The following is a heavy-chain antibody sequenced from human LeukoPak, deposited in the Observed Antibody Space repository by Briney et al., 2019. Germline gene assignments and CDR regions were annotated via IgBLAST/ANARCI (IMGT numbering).Heavy chain of an antibody. CDR1: GGSFRDSY. J-gene: IGHJ3*01. Sequence: SETLSLTCAVYGGSFRDSYWNWIRQPPGKGLEWNGEIKHNGSPTYTPSLKSRATISVDTSKNQFSLRLTSVTAADTAVYYCARGPIGPTKWSFDVWDQGRMVAVSS. CDR2: IKHNGSP. D-gene: IGHD1-26*01. V-gene: IGHV4-34*01. CDR3: ARGPIGPTKWSFDV.